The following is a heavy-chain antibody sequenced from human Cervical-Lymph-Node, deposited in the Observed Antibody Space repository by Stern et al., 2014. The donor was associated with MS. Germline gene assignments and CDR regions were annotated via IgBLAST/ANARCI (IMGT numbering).Heavy chain of an antibody. CDR3: ARDVWGGDHFYGMDV. D-gene: IGHD2-21*02. J-gene: IGHJ6*02. CDR2: IYYSGST. Sequence: VQLLESGPGLVKPSQTLSLTCTVSGGSISSGGYYWSWIRQHPGKGLEWIGYIYYSGSTYYNPSLKSRVTISVDTSKNQFSLKLSSVTAADTAVYYCARDVWGGDHFYGMDVWGQGTTVTVSS. CDR1: GGSISSGGYY. V-gene: IGHV4-31*03.